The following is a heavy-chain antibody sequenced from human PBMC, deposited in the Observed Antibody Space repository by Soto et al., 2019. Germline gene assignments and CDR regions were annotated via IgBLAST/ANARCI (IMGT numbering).Heavy chain of an antibody. CDR2: IIPISDTT. J-gene: IGHJ6*02. Sequence: QVQLVQSGAEVKKPGSSVKVSCKPSGGTFSSYAISWVRQAPGQGLEWMGGIIPISDTTNYAQKFQGRVTITADESTSTAYMELSSLRSEDTAVYYCARSQGSSTSLEIYYYYYYGMDVWGQGTTVTVSS. CDR3: ARSQGSSTSLEIYYYYYYGMDV. D-gene: IGHD2-2*01. CDR1: GGTFSSYA. V-gene: IGHV1-69*01.